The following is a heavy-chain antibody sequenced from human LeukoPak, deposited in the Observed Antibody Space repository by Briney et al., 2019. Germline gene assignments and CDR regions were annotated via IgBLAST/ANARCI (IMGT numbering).Heavy chain of an antibody. CDR3: GSYRRAYDV. CDR1: GLTVSTTS. Sequence: PGGSLRLSCAASGLTVSTTSMTWVRQAPGKGLEWVSDILDDGRIYYADSVKGRLTISRDHSQNKVNLQMDNLRAEDAAIYYCGSYRRAYDVWSQGTVVTVAS. J-gene: IGHJ3*01. V-gene: IGHV3-53*01. CDR2: ILDDGRI. D-gene: IGHD1-26*01.